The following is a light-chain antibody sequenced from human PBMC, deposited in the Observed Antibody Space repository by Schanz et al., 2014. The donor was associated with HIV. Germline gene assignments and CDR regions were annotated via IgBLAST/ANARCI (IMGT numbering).Light chain of an antibody. CDR1: SSNIGTYT. V-gene: IGLV1-44*01. J-gene: IGLJ3*02. CDR2: DNN. Sequence: QSVLTQQPSASGTPGQRVTISCSGSSSNIGTYTVNWYHQLPGAAPKLLMFDNNQRPSGVPDRFSGSKSGTSASLAISGLQSEDEADYYCAAWDDSLNGWVFGGGTKLTVL. CDR3: AAWDDSLNGWV.